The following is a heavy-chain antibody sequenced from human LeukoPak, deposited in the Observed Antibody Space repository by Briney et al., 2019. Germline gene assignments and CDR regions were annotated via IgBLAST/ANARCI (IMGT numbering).Heavy chain of an antibody. CDR2: IYHSGST. J-gene: IGHJ6*02. D-gene: IGHD6-19*01. CDR3: ARTATGYSSGWADYYYYGMDV. CDR1: GGSISSGGYS. V-gene: IGHV4-30-2*01. Sequence: KASQTLSLTCAVSGGSISSGGYSWSWIRQPPGKGLEWIGYIYHSGSTYYNPSLKSRVTISVDRSKNQFSLKLSSVTAADTAVYYCARTATGYSSGWADYYYYGMDVWGQGTTVTVSS.